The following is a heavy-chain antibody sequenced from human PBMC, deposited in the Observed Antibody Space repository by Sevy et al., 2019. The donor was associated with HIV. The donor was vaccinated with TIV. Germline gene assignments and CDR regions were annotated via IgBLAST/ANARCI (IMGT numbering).Heavy chain of an antibody. CDR3: AGENAWGRGYS. CDR2: IYYNGHL. D-gene: IGHD1-26*01. Sequence: SETLSLTCTVSGGSITSLYWNWIRQPPGKGLEWIANIYYNGHLNYNPSLKSRVTLSLDTSKNQFYLRLSSVTAADTAMYYCAGENAWGRGYSWGQGTLVTVSS. V-gene: IGHV4-59*08. J-gene: IGHJ4*02. CDR1: GGSITSLY.